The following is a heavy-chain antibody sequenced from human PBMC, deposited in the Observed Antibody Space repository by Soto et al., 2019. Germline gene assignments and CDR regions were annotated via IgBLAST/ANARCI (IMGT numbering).Heavy chain of an antibody. Sequence: LSLTCTVSGGSISSSSYYWGWIRQPPGKGLEWIGSIYYSGSTYYNPSLKSRVTISVDTSKNQFSLKLSSVTAADTAVYYCARVGTLRITIFGVVNYYYYMDVWGKGTTVTVSS. V-gene: IGHV4-39*01. J-gene: IGHJ6*03. CDR2: IYYSGST. CDR3: ARVGTLRITIFGVVNYYYYMDV. CDR1: GGSISSSSYY. D-gene: IGHD3-3*01.